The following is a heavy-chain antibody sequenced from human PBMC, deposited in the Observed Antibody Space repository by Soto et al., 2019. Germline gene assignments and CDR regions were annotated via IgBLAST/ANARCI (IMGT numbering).Heavy chain of an antibody. J-gene: IGHJ4*02. CDR3: ARSYCSGGSCWKYYFDY. V-gene: IGHV4-30-4*01. CDR1: GGSISSGDYY. CDR2: IYYSGST. D-gene: IGHD2-15*01. Sequence: SETLYLTCTVSGGSISSGDYYWSLIRQPPGKGLEWIGYIYYSGSTYYNPSLKSRVTISVDTSKNQFSLKLSSVTAADTAVYYCARSYCSGGSCWKYYFDYWGQGTLVTVSS.